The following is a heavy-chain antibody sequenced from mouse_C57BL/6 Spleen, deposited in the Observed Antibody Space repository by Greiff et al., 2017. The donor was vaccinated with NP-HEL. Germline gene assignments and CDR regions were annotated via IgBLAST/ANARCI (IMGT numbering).Heavy chain of an antibody. CDR1: GYTFTDYY. V-gene: IGHV1-19*01. J-gene: IGHJ4*01. CDR3: ARSLSKPGAMDY. Sequence: EVQLQQSGPVLVKPGASVKMSCKASGYTFTDYYMNWVKQSHGKSLEWIGVINPYNGGTSYNQKFKGKATLTVDKSSSTAYMELNSLTSEDSAVYYCARSLSKPGAMDYWGQGTSVTVSS. CDR2: INPYNGGT.